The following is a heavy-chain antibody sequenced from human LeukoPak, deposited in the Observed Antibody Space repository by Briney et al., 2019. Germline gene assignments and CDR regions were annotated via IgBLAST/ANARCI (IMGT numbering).Heavy chain of an antibody. Sequence: GGSLRLSCAASGFTLSDYAMSWVRQAPGKGLEWVSGISGSGGSTYYADPVKGRFTISRDNSRNKLSLQMNSLRAEDTAVYYCAKGAVVVVALFDYWGQGTLVPVSS. D-gene: IGHD2-15*01. CDR2: ISGSGGST. CDR3: AKGAVVVVALFDY. CDR1: GFTLSDYA. V-gene: IGHV3-23*01. J-gene: IGHJ4*02.